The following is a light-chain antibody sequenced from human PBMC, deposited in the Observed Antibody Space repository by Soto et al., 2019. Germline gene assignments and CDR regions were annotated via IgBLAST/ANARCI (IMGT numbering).Light chain of an antibody. CDR2: NTN. V-gene: IGLV1-44*01. CDR3: AAWDDSLNGYV. J-gene: IGLJ1*01. CDR1: SSNIGRNS. Sequence: QSALTQAPSASETPGQRVTISCSGRSSNIGRNSISWYQQFPGTAPKLLIYNTNQRPAGVPDRFSGSKSGTSASLAIRGLQSDDKADYYCAAWDDSLNGYVFGTGTKVTVL.